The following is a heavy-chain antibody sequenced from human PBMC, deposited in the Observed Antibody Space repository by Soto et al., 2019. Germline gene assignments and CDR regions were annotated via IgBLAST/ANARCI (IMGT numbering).Heavy chain of an antibody. Sequence: QVQLVQSGAEVRKPGASVKVSCEASGYTFTSYDIYWVRQATGQVLEWMGWMNPNTGNSGYAQKFQGRVTVTSDTSINTVYMELSSLRSEDTAVYYCARRAETNGWNGFGADKYYFDFWGQGTLVTVSS. CDR3: ARRAETNGWNGFGADKYYFDF. J-gene: IGHJ4*02. CDR2: MNPNTGNS. D-gene: IGHD1-1*01. V-gene: IGHV1-8*01. CDR1: GYTFTSYD.